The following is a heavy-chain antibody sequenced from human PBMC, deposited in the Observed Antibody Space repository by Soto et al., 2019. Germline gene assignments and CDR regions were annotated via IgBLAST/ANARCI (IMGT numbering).Heavy chain of an antibody. J-gene: IGHJ4*02. CDR1: GFTFSIFA. V-gene: IGHV3-23*01. CDR3: AKEVSLGSTVDLGY. D-gene: IGHD7-27*01. Sequence: EVQLLESGGDLVQPGGSLRLSCAASGFTFSIFAMSWVRQSPGKGLEWVSTISGSGGSTYYADAVKGRFSLSRDNSMGTLYLQMKSLRVEDTAIYYCAKEVSLGSTVDLGYWGQGTLVTVSS. CDR2: ISGSGGST.